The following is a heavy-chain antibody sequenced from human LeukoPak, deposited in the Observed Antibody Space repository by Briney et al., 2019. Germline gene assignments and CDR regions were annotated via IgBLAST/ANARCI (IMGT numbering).Heavy chain of an antibody. CDR2: ISYDGGNK. Sequence: GGSLRLSCAASGFTFSSFSMHWVRQAPGKGLEWVAVISYDGGNKYYADSVKGRFTISRDNSKNTLYLQMNSLRPEDTALYYCAGTIGVVGPTTGIDYWGQGTLVTVSS. J-gene: IGHJ4*02. CDR1: GFTFSSFS. V-gene: IGHV3-30-3*01. D-gene: IGHD1-26*01. CDR3: AGTIGVVGPTTGIDY.